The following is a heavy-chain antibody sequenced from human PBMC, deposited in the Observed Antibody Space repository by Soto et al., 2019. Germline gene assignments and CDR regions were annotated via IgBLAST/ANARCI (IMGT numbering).Heavy chain of an antibody. CDR2: ISSNSRYT. J-gene: IGHJ6*02. D-gene: IGHD6-6*01. CDR1: GFTFSDYY. V-gene: IGHV3-11*05. Sequence: AGGSLRLSCAASGFTFSDYYMNWIRQAPGKGLEWVSYISSNSRYTNYADSVKGRFSISRDNAKNSLFLEMSSLRAEDTVLYYCVRDSSYGLDVWGLGTTVTVSS. CDR3: VRDSSYGLDV.